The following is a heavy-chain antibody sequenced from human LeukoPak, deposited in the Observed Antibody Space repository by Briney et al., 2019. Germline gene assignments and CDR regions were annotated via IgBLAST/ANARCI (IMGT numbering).Heavy chain of an antibody. CDR1: GYTFTSYD. J-gene: IGHJ5*02. V-gene: IGHV1-2*04. CDR3: ARGWTTYYYGSRSYYKVDWFDP. D-gene: IGHD3-10*01. Sequence: ASVKVSCKASGYTFTSYDINWVRQATGQELEWMGWINPNSGGTNYAQKFQGWVTMTRDTSISTAYMELSRLRSDDTAVYYCARGWTTYYYGSRSYYKVDWFDPWGQGTLVTVSS. CDR2: INPNSGGT.